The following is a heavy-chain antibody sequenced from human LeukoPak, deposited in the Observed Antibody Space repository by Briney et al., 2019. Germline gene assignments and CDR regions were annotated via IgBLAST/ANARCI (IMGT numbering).Heavy chain of an antibody. V-gene: IGHV3-33*05. J-gene: IGHJ4*02. CDR3: ARELSQIVWGGLDY. Sequence: GGSLRLSCKASGFIFSHYGMHWVRQAPGKGLEWVAVIQNDASTRNYVDSVKGRFTISRDNSENTVFLQMDSLRVEDTAVYYCARELSQIVWGGLDYGGQGTLVSVSS. D-gene: IGHD2-21*01. CDR2: IQNDASTR. CDR1: GFIFSHYG.